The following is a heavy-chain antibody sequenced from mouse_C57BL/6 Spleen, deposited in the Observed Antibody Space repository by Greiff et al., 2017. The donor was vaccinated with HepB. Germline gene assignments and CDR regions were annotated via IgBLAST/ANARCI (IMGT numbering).Heavy chain of an antibody. CDR2: ISSGGSYT. J-gene: IGHJ4*01. CDR3: ARQGYDYDSYYAMDY. V-gene: IGHV5-6*01. Sequence: EVQRVESGGDLVKPGGSLKLSCAASGFTFSSYGMSWVRQTPDKRLEWVATISSGGSYTYYPDSVKGRFTISRDNAKNTLYLQMSSLKSEDTAMYYCARQGYDYDSYYAMDYWGQGTSVTVSS. D-gene: IGHD2-4*01. CDR1: GFTFSSYG.